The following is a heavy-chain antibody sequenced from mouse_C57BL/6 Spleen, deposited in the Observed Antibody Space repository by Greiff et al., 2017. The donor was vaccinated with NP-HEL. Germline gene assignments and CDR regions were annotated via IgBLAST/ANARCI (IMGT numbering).Heavy chain of an antibody. D-gene: IGHD1-1*01. CDR2: INPNNGGT. CDR1: GYTFTDYY. CDR3: ARDITTVVADWYFDV. V-gene: IGHV1-26*01. J-gene: IGHJ1*03. Sequence: VQLQQSGPELVKPGASVKISCKASGYTFTDYYMNWVKQSHGKSLEWIGDINPNNGGTSYNQKFKGKATLTVDKSSSTAYMELRSLTSEDSAVYYCARDITTVVADWYFDVWGTGTTVTVSS.